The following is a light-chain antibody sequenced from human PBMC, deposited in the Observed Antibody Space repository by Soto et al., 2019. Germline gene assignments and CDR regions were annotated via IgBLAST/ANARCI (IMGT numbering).Light chain of an antibody. V-gene: IGKV3-20*01. CDR3: QQYGSSSVT. J-gene: IGKJ1*01. Sequence: EIVLTQSPGTLSLSPGEGATLSCRASQSVNSSYLAWYQQKPGQAPRLLISGASTRDTGIPDRLSGRGAGTFITLTISRLEPEAFAVYYCQQYGSSSVTCGQGTKVEFK. CDR1: QSVNSSY. CDR2: GAS.